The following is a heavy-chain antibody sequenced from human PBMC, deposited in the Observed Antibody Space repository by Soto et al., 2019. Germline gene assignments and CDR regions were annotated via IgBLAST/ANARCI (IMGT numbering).Heavy chain of an antibody. CDR1: GGSITGSSYY. CDR2: IYYSGST. J-gene: IGHJ5*02. V-gene: IGHV4-39*01. CDR3: ARHGKRIWFDP. Sequence: QLQLQESGPGLVKPSETLSLTCAVSGGSITGSSYYWDWIRQPPGKGLEWSGTIYYSGSTYYNPSLKSRVTISVDTSKHQFALKLSSVTAADTAVYYCARHGKRIWFDPWGQETLVTVSS.